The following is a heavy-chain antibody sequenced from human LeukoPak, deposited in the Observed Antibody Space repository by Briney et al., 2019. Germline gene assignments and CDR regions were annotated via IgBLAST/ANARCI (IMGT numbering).Heavy chain of an antibody. CDR3: ARWTGDYFNSSGYYYGYFDY. J-gene: IGHJ4*02. Sequence: GASVKVSCKASGYTFTSYGISWVRQAPGQGLEWMGWISVYNGNTNYTQKFQGRVTMTRNTSISTAYMELSSLRSEDTAVYYCARWTGDYFNSSGYYYGYFDYWGQGTLVTVSS. D-gene: IGHD3-22*01. CDR2: ISVYNGNT. V-gene: IGHV1-18*01. CDR1: GYTFTSYG.